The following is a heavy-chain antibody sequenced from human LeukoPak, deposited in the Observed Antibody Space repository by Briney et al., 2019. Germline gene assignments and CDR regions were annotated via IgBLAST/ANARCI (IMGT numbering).Heavy chain of an antibody. CDR1: GFTYSTYG. CDR2: ISGSGGST. Sequence: PGGTLRLSCAASGFTYSTYGMSWVRQAPGKGLEWVSAISGSGGSTYYADSVKGRFTISRDNAKNSLYLQMNSLRAEDTAVYYCASSIGVTYYYDSSGYYTYWGQGTLVTVSS. V-gene: IGHV3-23*01. J-gene: IGHJ4*02. D-gene: IGHD3-22*01. CDR3: ASSIGVTYYYDSSGYYTY.